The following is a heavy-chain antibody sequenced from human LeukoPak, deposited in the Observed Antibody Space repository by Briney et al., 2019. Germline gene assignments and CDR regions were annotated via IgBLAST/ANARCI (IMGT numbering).Heavy chain of an antibody. CDR1: GYTLTELS. D-gene: IGHD3-22*01. J-gene: IGHJ3*02. CDR2: FDPEDGET. V-gene: IGHV1-24*01. Sequence: ASVKVSCKVSGYTLTELSMHWVRQAPGKGLEWMGGFDPEDGETIYAQKFQGRVTMTEDTSTDTAYMELSSLRSEDTAVYYCATSITMIVVVITKADDAFDIWGQGTMVTVSS. CDR3: ATSITMIVVVITKADDAFDI.